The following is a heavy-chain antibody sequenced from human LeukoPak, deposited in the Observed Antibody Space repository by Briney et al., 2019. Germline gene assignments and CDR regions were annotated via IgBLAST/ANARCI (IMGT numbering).Heavy chain of an antibody. Sequence: VASVKVSCKASGYTFTSYDINWVRQATGQGLEWMGGIIPIFGTANYAQKFQGRVTITADESTSTAYMELSSLRSEDTAVYYCARGGGSDFWSGSWGQGTLVTVSS. CDR3: ARGGGSDFWSGS. J-gene: IGHJ5*02. CDR1: GYTFTSYD. V-gene: IGHV1-69*13. CDR2: IIPIFGTA. D-gene: IGHD3-3*01.